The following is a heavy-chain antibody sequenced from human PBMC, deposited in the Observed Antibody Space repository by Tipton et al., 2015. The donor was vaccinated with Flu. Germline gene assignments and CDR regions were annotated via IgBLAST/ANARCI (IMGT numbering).Heavy chain of an antibody. V-gene: IGHV4-59*01. Sequence: GLVKPSETLSLSCTVSGGPISSFYWGWIRQPPGKGLEWIAYMYHTGSSNYNPSLKSRVTISEDTSKSQLSLKVDSVTAADTAIYYCAISGDGYAFDYWGQGILVTVSS. CDR3: AISGDGYAFDY. CDR1: GGPISSFY. D-gene: IGHD5-24*01. CDR2: MYHTGSS. J-gene: IGHJ4*02.